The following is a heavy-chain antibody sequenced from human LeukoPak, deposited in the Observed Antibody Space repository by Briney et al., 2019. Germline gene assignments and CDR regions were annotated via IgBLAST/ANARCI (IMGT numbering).Heavy chain of an antibody. V-gene: IGHV4-59*12. Sequence: PSETLSLTCTVSGGSISSYYWSWIRQPPGKGLEWIGYIYYSGSTNYNPSLKSRVTMSIDTSKNQFSLKFKSVTAADTAVYYCARGPLGSGWYVADWYFGLWGRGALVTVSS. CDR2: IYYSGST. D-gene: IGHD6-19*01. CDR1: GGSISSYY. CDR3: ARGPLGSGWYVADWYFGL. J-gene: IGHJ2*01.